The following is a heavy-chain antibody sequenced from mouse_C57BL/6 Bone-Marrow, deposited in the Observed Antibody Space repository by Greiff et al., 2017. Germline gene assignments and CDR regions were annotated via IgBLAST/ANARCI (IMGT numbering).Heavy chain of an antibody. CDR1: GFTFSDYG. CDR3: ARNGTTVEADYYAMDY. D-gene: IGHD1-1*01. V-gene: IGHV5-17*01. J-gene: IGHJ4*01. Sequence: EVKLVESGGGLVKPGGSLKLSCAASGFTFSDYGMHWVRQAPEKGLEWVAYISSGSSTIYYADTVKGRFTISRDNAKNTLFLQMTSLRSEDTAMYYCARNGTTVEADYYAMDYWGQGTSVTVSS. CDR2: ISSGSSTI.